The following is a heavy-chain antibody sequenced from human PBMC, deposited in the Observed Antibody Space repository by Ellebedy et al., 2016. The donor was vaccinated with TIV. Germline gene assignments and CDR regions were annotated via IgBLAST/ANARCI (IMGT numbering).Heavy chain of an antibody. Sequence: GESLKISCAASGFTFSYYALHWVRQAPGKGLEWVAVISDDGTSEHYGDSVKGRFAISRDNAKTSIYLQMNSLRVEETAVYYCVRFPRGAPFADYLYYMDVWGEGTTVIVSS. V-gene: IGHV3-30*09. J-gene: IGHJ6*03. CDR1: GFTFSYYA. CDR3: VRFPRGAPFADYLYYMDV. CDR2: ISDDGTSE. D-gene: IGHD3-16*01.